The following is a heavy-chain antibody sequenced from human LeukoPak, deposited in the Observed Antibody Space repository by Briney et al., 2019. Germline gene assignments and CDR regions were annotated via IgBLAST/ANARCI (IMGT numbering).Heavy chain of an antibody. CDR3: AKSNGYGLVDI. CDR2: IFYSGST. Sequence: SETLSLTCTVSGGSISSYYWGWIRQPPGKGLGWIGNIFYSGSTYYSPSLKRRVTISLDTSRNQFSLKLNSVTAADTAVYYCAKSNGYGLVDIWGQGTVVTVSS. CDR1: GGSISSYY. J-gene: IGHJ3*02. D-gene: IGHD3-10*01. V-gene: IGHV4-59*12.